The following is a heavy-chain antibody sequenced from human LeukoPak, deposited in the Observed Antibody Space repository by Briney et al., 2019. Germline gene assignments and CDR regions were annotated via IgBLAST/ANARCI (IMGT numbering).Heavy chain of an antibody. V-gene: IGHV3-23*01. D-gene: IGHD3-22*01. Sequence: GGSLRLSCAASGFTFSSYSMNWVRQAPGKGLEWVSAISGSGGSTYYADSVKGRFTISRDNSKNTLYLQMNSLRAEDTAVYYCAKTRSAGSYGYYYYGMDVWGQGTTVTVSS. CDR3: AKTRSAGSYGYYYYGMDV. CDR1: GFTFSSYS. CDR2: ISGSGGST. J-gene: IGHJ6*02.